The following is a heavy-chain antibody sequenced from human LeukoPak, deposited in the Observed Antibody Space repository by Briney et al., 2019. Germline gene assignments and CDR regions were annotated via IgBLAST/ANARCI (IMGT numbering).Heavy chain of an antibody. CDR1: GYTFTSYD. Sequence: GASVEVSCKASGYTFTSYDINWVRQATGQGLEWMGWMNPNSGNTGYAQKFQGRVTITRNTSISTAYMELSSLRSEDTAVYYCARGRMDVPAALPDFWGQGTLVTVSS. J-gene: IGHJ4*02. CDR3: ARGRMDVPAALPDF. D-gene: IGHD2-2*01. V-gene: IGHV1-8*03. CDR2: MNPNSGNT.